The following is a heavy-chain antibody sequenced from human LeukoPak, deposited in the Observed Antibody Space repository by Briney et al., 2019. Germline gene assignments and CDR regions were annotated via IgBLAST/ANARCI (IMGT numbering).Heavy chain of an antibody. CDR3: TRPYYDYLTGYYSDY. Sequence: PGGSLRLSCTTSGFTFSNYPMSWVRQAPGKGLEWLALLGSTAYGGTTKYAASVKGRSTISRDDSKSIAYLQMNSLKTEDTAVYYCTRPYYDYLTGYYSDYWGQGTLVTVSS. J-gene: IGHJ4*02. CDR1: GFTFSNYP. D-gene: IGHD3-9*01. V-gene: IGHV3-49*04. CDR2: LGSTAYGGTT.